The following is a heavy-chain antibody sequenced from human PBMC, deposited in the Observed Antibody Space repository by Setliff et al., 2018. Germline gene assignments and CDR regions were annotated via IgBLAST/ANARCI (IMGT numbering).Heavy chain of an antibody. V-gene: IGHV3-21*01. D-gene: IGHD3-22*01. CDR1: GFTFSSYS. CDR3: ARDQDYYDSSGLLSF. Sequence: GGSPRLSCAASGFTFSSYSMNWVRQAPGKGLEWVSSISSSSSYIYYADSVKGRFTISRDNAKNSLYLQMNSLRTEDTAVYYCARDQDYYDSSGLLSFWGQGTMVTVSS. CDR2: ISSSSSYI. J-gene: IGHJ3*01.